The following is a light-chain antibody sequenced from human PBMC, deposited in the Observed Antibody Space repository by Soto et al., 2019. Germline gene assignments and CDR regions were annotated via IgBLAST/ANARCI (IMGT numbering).Light chain of an antibody. CDR1: QSVGGSY. CDR2: GAS. V-gene: IGKV3-20*01. CDR3: HQYGSSSWT. J-gene: IGKJ1*01. Sequence: EMVLTQSPGTLSLSPGERATLSCRASQSVGGSYLAWYQQRAGQAPRLLIYGASSRATGIPDRFSGSGSGTDFTLTISRLEPEDFAVYFCHQYGSSSWTFGRGTKVEIK.